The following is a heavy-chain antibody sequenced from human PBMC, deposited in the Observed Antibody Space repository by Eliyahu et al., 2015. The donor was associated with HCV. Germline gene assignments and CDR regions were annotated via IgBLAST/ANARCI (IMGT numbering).Heavy chain of an antibody. D-gene: IGHD3-9*01. J-gene: IGHJ6*02. V-gene: IGHV1-69*01. CDR2: FIPIFGSA. CDR3: ARAYYDILIGYGEARHYYAMDV. CDR1: GGTFPPXT. Sequence: QVQLVQSGAEAKEPGSXVXVSCXASGGTFPPXTINWVRQAPGQGLEWMGGFIPIFGSANNAQKFLDRLTITADESTSTAYMELRNLRSEDTAVYYCARAYYDILIGYGEARHYYAMDVWGQGTTVTVSS.